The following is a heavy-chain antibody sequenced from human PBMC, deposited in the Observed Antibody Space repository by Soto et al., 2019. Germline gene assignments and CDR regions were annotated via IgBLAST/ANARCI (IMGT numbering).Heavy chain of an antibody. CDR2: MNPNSGNT. Sequence: ASVKVSCKASGYTFTSYDINWVRQATGQGLEWMGWMNPNSGNTGYAQEFQGRVTMTRNTSISTAYMELSSLRSEDTAVYYCAGGCGFRGGFGGSATRGSYYYYMDVGGKGPRVTFPS. CDR1: GYTFTSYD. CDR3: AGGCGFRGGFGGSATRGSYYYYMDV. V-gene: IGHV1-8*01. D-gene: IGHD5-12*01. J-gene: IGHJ6*03.